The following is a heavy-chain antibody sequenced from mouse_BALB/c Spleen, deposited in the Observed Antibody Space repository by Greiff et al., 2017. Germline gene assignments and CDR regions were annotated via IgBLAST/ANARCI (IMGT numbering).Heavy chain of an antibody. Sequence: EVMLVESGGGLVKPGGSLKLSCAASGFTFSSYGMSWVRQTPDKRLELVATINSNGGSTYYPDSVKGRFTISRDNAKNTLYLEMSSLRSEDTAMYYCARGGGNAMDYWGQGTSVTVSS. CDR3: ARGGGNAMDY. J-gene: IGHJ4*01. CDR1: GFTFSSYG. CDR2: INSNGGST. V-gene: IGHV5-6-3*01.